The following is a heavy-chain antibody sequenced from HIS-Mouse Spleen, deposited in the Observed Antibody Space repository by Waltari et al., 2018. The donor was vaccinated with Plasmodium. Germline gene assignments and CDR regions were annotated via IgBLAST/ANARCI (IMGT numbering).Heavy chain of an antibody. V-gene: IGHV4-39*07. Sequence: QLQLQESGPGLVKPSETLSLTCTVSGGSISSSRYYWGWFRQPPGKGLEWVGSIYYSGSTYYNPSLKSRVTISVDTSKNQFSLKLSSVTAADTAVYYCARDRITGTSYFDYWGQGTLVTVSS. D-gene: IGHD1-7*01. J-gene: IGHJ4*02. CDR1: GGSISSSRYY. CDR3: ARDRITGTSYFDY. CDR2: IYYSGST.